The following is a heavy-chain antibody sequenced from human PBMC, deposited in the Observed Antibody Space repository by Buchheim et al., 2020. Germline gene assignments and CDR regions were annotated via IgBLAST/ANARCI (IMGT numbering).Heavy chain of an antibody. D-gene: IGHD3-22*01. CDR3: AREDSSGYHDY. J-gene: IGHJ4*02. CDR2: IYYSGST. CDR1: GGSISSYY. Sequence: QVQLQESGPGLVKPSETLSLTCTVSGGSISSYYWSWIRQPPGKGLEWIGYIYYSGSTNYNPSLKSRVTISVDTSKNQFSLKLSSVTAADTAVYYCAREDSSGYHDYWGQGTL. V-gene: IGHV4-59*01.